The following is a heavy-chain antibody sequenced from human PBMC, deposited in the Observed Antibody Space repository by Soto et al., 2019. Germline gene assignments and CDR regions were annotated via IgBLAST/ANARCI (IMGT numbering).Heavy chain of an antibody. V-gene: IGHV3-73*01. CDR1: GFTFSCSA. CDR2: IRSKANSYAT. D-gene: IGHD4-17*01. Sequence: PGGSLRLSCAASGFTFSCSAMHCVRQSSGKGLEWVGRIRSKANSYATAYAASVKGRFTISRDDSKNTAYLQMNSLKTEDTAVYYCTRSGGDSDDAFDIWGQGTMVTVSS. J-gene: IGHJ3*02. CDR3: TRSGGDSDDAFDI.